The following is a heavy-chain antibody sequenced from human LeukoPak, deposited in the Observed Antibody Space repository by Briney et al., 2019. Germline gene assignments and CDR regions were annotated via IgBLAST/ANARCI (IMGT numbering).Heavy chain of an antibody. CDR3: AKCQDIVVVPDPYFDY. Sequence: GGSLRLSCAASGFTFSSYAMSWVRQAPGKGLEWVSAISGSGGSTYYADSVKGRFTISRDNSKNTLYLQMNSLRAEDTAVYDCAKCQDIVVVPDPYFDYWGQGTLVTVSS. J-gene: IGHJ4*02. V-gene: IGHV3-23*01. CDR2: ISGSGGST. CDR1: GFTFSSYA. D-gene: IGHD2-2*01.